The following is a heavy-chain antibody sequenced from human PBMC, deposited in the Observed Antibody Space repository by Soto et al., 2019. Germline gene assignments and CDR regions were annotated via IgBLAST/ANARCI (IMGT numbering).Heavy chain of an antibody. Sequence: SETLSLTCTVSGGSISSGDYYWSWIRQPPGKGLEWIGYIYYSGSTYYNPSLKSRVTISVDTSKNQFSLKLSSVTAADTAVYYCARGKQAGGIVVVPAAILDCWGQGTLVTVSS. D-gene: IGHD2-2*01. CDR2: IYYSGST. CDR3: ARGKQAGGIVVVPAAILDC. V-gene: IGHV4-30-4*01. J-gene: IGHJ4*02. CDR1: GGSISSGDYY.